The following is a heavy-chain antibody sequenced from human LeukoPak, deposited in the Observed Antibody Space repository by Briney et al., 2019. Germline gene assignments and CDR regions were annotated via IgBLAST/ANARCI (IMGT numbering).Heavy chain of an antibody. J-gene: IGHJ4*02. V-gene: IGHV4-59*08. CDR2: IYYSGST. Sequence: SETLSLTCTVSGGSISSYYWSWIRQPPGKGLEWIGYIYYSGSTEYNPSLRSRVTISVDTSKNQFSLKLSSVTAADTAVYYCARHDRLRADYTYGPMYYWGQGTLVTVSS. D-gene: IGHD5-18*01. CDR1: GGSISSYY. CDR3: ARHDRLRADYTYGPMYY.